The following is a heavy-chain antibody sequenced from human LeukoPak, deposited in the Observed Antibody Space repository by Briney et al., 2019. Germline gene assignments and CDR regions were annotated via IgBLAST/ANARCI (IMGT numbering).Heavy chain of an antibody. V-gene: IGHV4-4*02. J-gene: IGHJ4*02. CDR1: GGSISSSNW. CDR3: ARAYSGYDLGFDY. Sequence: PSGTLSLTCGVSGGSISSSNWWSWVRQPPGKGLEWIGEIYHSGSTNYSPSLKSRLSISVDKSKNQFSLKLSSVTAADTAVYYCARAYSGYDLGFDYWGQGTLVTVSA. D-gene: IGHD5-12*01. CDR2: IYHSGST.